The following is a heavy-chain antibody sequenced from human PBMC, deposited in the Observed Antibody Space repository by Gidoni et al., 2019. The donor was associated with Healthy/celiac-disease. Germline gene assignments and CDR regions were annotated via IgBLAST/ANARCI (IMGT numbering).Heavy chain of an antibody. J-gene: IGHJ6*02. Sequence: EVQLVESGGGLVKPGGSLRLSCAASGFTFSSYSMNWVRQGPGKGLEWVSSISSSSSYIYYADSVKGRFTISRDNAKNSLYLQMNSLRAEDTAVYYCAQSTLGLAGMDVWGQGTTVTVSS. CDR3: AQSTLGLAGMDV. CDR2: ISSSSSYI. D-gene: IGHD6-19*01. CDR1: GFTFSSYS. V-gene: IGHV3-21*01.